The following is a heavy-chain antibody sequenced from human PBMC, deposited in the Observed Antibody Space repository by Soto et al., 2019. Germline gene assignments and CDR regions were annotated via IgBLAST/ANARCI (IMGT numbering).Heavy chain of an antibody. CDR2: IYYSGST. CDR1: GGSISSYY. V-gene: IGHV4-59*01. J-gene: IGHJ4*02. D-gene: IGHD1-7*01. Sequence: NPSETLSLTCTVSGGSISSYYWSWIRQPPGKGLEWIGYIYYSGSTNYNPSLKSRVTISVDTSKNQFSLKLSSVTAADTAAYYCARDRGELREIDYWGQGTLVTVSS. CDR3: ARDRGELREIDY.